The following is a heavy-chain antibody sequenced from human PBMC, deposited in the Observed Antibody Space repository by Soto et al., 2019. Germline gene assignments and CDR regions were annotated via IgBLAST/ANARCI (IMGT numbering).Heavy chain of an antibody. CDR1: GFALSSYW. J-gene: IGHJ4*02. D-gene: IGHD1-1*01. CDR2: IQRDGSEI. Sequence: GGAVRLSCASSGFALSSYWMNWVRQVTGKGLEWVAKIQRDGSEINYVDSVRGRLTTSRDNANSSLYLQMNSLRAEDTAVYYCVRSSGCTGYYCGQGILGTVSS. V-gene: IGHV3-7*04. CDR3: VRSSGCTGYY.